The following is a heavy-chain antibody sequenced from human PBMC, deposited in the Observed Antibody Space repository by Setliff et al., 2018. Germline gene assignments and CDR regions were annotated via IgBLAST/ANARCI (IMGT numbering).Heavy chain of an antibody. CDR1: GYTFTSYA. CDR2: INTNTGNP. CDR3: ARGEYTSLPSGVYYHMDV. V-gene: IGHV7-4-1*02. J-gene: IGHJ6*03. D-gene: IGHD6-6*01. Sequence: ASVKVSCKASGYTFTSYAMNWVRQAPGQGLEWMGWINTNTGNPTYAQGFTGRFVFSFDTSVSTTYLQISSLKAEDTAVYYCARGEYTSLPSGVYYHMDVWGKGTTVTVSS.